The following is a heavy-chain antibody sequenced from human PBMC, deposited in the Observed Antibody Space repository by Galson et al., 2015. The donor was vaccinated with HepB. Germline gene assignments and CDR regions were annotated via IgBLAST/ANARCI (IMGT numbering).Heavy chain of an antibody. CDR1: GFTFSSYS. CDR2: ISSSSSTI. CDR3: ARDRDWYGSGRYYNYFDP. Sequence: SLRLSCAASGFTFSSYSMNWVRQAPGKGLEWISYISSSSSTIYYPDSVKGRFTVSRDNVKNLLYLQMNSLRSEDTAVYYCARDRDWYGSGRYYNYFDPWGQGTLVTVSS. D-gene: IGHD3-10*01. J-gene: IGHJ5*02. V-gene: IGHV3-48*01.